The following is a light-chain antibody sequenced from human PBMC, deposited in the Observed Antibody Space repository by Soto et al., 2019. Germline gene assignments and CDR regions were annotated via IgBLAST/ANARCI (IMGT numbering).Light chain of an antibody. J-gene: IGKJ4*01. Sequence: ETVMTQSPATLSVSPGERATLSCRASQSVNNNLAWYQQRPGQAPRLLMYGASTRATGIPARFSGSGSGTEFTLTISSLQSEDFAVYYCQQYNNWPHTFGGGTKVDIK. CDR2: GAS. CDR1: QSVNNN. V-gene: IGKV3-15*01. CDR3: QQYNNWPHT.